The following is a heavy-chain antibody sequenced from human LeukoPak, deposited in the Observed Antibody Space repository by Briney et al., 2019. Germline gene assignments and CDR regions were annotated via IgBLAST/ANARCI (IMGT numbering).Heavy chain of an antibody. CDR2: ISAYNGNT. V-gene: IGHV1-18*04. D-gene: IGHD3-22*01. CDR3: ARDLRRDYYDSSGYEFDY. CDR1: GYTFTGYY. Sequence: GASVKVSCKASGYTFTGYYMHWVRQAPGQGLEWMGWISAYNGNTNYAQKLQGRVTMTTDTSTSTAYMELRSLRSDDTAVYYCARDLRRDYYDSSGYEFDYWGQGTLVTVSS. J-gene: IGHJ4*02.